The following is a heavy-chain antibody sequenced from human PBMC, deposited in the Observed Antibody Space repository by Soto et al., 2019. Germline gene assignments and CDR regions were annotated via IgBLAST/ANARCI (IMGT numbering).Heavy chain of an antibody. CDR1: GGTFSSYA. CDR2: IIPIFGTA. D-gene: IGHD2-15*01. V-gene: IGHV1-69*13. J-gene: IGHJ6*02. CDR3: ATVGGNRYYYYYYGMDV. Sequence: SVKVSCKASGGTFSSYAISWVRQAPGQGLEWMGGIIPIFGTANYAQKFQGRVTMTEDASTDTAYMELSSLRSEDTAVYYCATVGGNRYYYYYYGMDVWGQGTTVTVSS.